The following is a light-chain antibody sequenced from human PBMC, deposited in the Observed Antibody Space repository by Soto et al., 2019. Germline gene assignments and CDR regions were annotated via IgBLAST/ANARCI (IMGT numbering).Light chain of an antibody. J-gene: IGLJ1*01. CDR3: CSYAGSSTYV. V-gene: IGLV2-23*01. CDR1: SSDVGSYNL. CDR2: EGS. Sequence: LAPPASLSGAPGQSITISCPGTSSDVGSYNLVSWYQQHPGKAPKLMIYEGSKRPSGVSNRFSGSKSGNTASLTISGLQAEDEADYYCCSYAGSSTYVFGTGTKVTVL.